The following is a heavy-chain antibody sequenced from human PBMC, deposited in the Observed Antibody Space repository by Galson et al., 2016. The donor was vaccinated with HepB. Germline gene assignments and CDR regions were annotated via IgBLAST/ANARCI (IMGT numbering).Heavy chain of an antibody. V-gene: IGHV4-31*03. D-gene: IGHD3-16*01. CDR1: GDSISSGGYF. CDR3: ASQTSQYDDRGDHRPFAY. Sequence: LSLTCSVSGDSISSGGYFWSWIRQLPGKGPEWIGYISSTGTTFYIPSLKSRVTISGDTSMNQFSLKLSSVTAAYTAVYYCASQTSQYDDRGDHRPFAYWGQGTLVTVSS. J-gene: IGHJ4*02. CDR2: ISSTGTT.